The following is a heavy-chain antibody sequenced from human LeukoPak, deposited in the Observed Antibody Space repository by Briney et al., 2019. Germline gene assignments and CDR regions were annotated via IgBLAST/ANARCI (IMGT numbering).Heavy chain of an antibody. CDR3: ARDTTRSSGSTYFDALDM. CDR2: ITRGGSQI. CDR1: GFTFSNDW. J-gene: IGHJ3*02. Sequence: PGGSLRLSCVSSGFTFSNDWMTWVRQAPGKGLEWVANITRGGSQIHYADSVKGRFTISRDNTRNSLFLQMNSLRVEDTALYYCARDTTRSSGSTYFDALDMWGQGTMLSVSS. D-gene: IGHD1-1*01. V-gene: IGHV3-7*01.